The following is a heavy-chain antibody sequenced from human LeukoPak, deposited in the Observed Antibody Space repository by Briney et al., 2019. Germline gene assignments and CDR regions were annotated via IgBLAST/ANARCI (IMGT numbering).Heavy chain of an antibody. D-gene: IGHD4-17*01. Sequence: SETLSLTCTVSGGSISSYYWSWIRQPPGKGLEWIGYIYYSGSTNYNPSLKGRVTISVDTSKNQFSLKLSSVTAADTAVYYCARRPGERGFEPRGQGNPVTGSS. CDR2: IYYSGST. J-gene: IGHJ5*02. V-gene: IGHV4-59*01. CDR3: ARRPGERGFEP. CDR1: GGSISSYY.